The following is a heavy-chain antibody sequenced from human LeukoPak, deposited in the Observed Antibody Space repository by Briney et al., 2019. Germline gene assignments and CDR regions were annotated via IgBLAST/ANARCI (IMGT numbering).Heavy chain of an antibody. CDR1: GFTFSSYA. CDR3: AKDRVVRGVTPNWFDP. V-gene: IGHV3-23*01. J-gene: IGHJ5*02. Sequence: GGSLRLSCAASGFTFSSYAVSWVRQAPGKGLECVSAISGSGGSTYYADSVKGRFTISRDNSKNTLYLQMNSLRAEDTAVYYCAKDRVVRGVTPNWFDPWGQGTLVTVSS. CDR2: ISGSGGST. D-gene: IGHD3-10*01.